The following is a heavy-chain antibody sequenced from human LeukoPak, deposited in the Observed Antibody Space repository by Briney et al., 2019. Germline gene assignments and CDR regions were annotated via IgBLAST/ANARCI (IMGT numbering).Heavy chain of an antibody. V-gene: IGHV3-23*01. J-gene: IGHJ4*02. CDR3: AKAPGYCSGGSCYDY. Sequence: PGGSLRLSCAASGFTFSSYAMSCVRQAPGKGLEWVSVISGSGGSTNYADSVKGRFSISRDNSKDTVYLQMKSLRADDTAVYYCAKAPGYCSGGSCYDYWGQGTLVTVSS. CDR2: ISGSGGST. D-gene: IGHD2-15*01. CDR1: GFTFSSYA.